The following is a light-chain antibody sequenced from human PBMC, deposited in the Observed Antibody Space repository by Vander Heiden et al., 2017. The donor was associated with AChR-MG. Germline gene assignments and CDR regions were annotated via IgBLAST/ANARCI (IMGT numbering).Light chain of an antibody. CDR3: QKYNSTPRT. CDR1: QGISNY. V-gene: IGKV1-27*01. CDR2: SAS. Sequence: DIQMTQSPSSLSASLGDRVTITCRASQGISNYLAWYQQKPGKIPKLLIYSASTLQSGVPSRFSGSGSGTDFTLTISSLQPDDAATYYCQKYNSTPRTFGQGTKVEIE. J-gene: IGKJ1*01.